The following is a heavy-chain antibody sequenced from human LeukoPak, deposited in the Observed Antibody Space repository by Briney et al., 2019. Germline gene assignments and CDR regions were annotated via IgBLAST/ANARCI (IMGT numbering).Heavy chain of an antibody. CDR3: VRGADMNYNFENSFYFDS. V-gene: IGHV3-33*01. D-gene: IGHD3-3*01. Sequence: PGTSLRLSCAVSGFTMKNFGMHWVRQAPGKGLEWVAVIWYDGSQGHYMDSVKGRFAISRENSMNTLSLEMNGLRVEDTAVYYCVRGADMNYNFENSFYFDSWGQGALVIVSS. CDR2: IWYDGSQG. CDR1: GFTMKNFG. J-gene: IGHJ4*02.